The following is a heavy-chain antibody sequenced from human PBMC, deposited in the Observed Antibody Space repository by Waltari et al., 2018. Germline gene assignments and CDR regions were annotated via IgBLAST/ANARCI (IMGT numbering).Heavy chain of an antibody. V-gene: IGHV4-59*01. CDR2: IYYSGST. CDR3: ARGVSSGWYSQFDY. D-gene: IGHD6-19*01. CDR1: GGSISSYY. Sequence: QVQLQESGPGLVKPSETLSLTCTVSGGSISSYYWSWIRQPPGKGLEWIGYIYYSGSTNYNPSLKIRVTISVDTSKNQFSLKLSSVTAADTAVYYCARGVSSGWYSQFDYWGQGTLVTVSS. J-gene: IGHJ4*02.